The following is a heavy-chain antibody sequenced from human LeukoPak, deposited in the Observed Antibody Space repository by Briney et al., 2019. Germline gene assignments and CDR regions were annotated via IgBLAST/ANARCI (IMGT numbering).Heavy chain of an antibody. CDR1: GGTFSSYA. V-gene: IGHV1-69*05. CDR2: IIPIFGTA. J-gene: IGHJ3*02. CDR3: ARDQVPEYYYDSSSRSGAFDI. D-gene: IGHD3-22*01. Sequence: ASVKVSCKASGGTFSSYAISWVRRAPGQGLEWMGGIIPIFGTANYAQKFQGRVTITTDESTSTAYMELSSLRSEGTAVYYCARDQVPEYYYDSSSRSGAFDIWGQGTMVTASS.